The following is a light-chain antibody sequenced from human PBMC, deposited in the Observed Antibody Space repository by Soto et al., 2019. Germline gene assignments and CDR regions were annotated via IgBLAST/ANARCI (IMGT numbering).Light chain of an antibody. Sequence: DIQMTQSPSSLSASVGDRVTITCQASQAISNYLNWYQQKPEKAPKLLIYDASNLETGVPSRFSGSGSGTDFTFTISSLQPEDIATYYCQQYDNLPPLFTFGPGTKVDIK. CDR3: QQYDNLPPLFT. CDR2: DAS. CDR1: QAISNY. J-gene: IGKJ3*01. V-gene: IGKV1-33*01.